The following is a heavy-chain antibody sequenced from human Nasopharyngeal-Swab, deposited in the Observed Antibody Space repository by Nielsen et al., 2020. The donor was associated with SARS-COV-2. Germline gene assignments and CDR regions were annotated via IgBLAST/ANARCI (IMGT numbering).Heavy chain of an antibody. D-gene: IGHD5-24*01. V-gene: IGHV4-59*08. CDR3: ARGGDGYNGLDY. CDR1: GGSFSGYY. Sequence: SETLSLTCAVYGGSFSGYYWSWIRQPPGKGLEWIGYIYYSGSTNYNPSLKSRVTISVDTSKNQFSLKLSSVTAADTAVYYCARGGDGYNGLDYWGQGTLVTVSS. J-gene: IGHJ4*02. CDR2: IYYSGST.